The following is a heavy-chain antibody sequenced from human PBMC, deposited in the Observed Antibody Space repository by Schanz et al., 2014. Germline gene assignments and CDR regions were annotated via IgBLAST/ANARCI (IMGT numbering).Heavy chain of an antibody. CDR3: ARGYGDSPTDF. CDR2: FIPILGIA. J-gene: IGHJ4*02. D-gene: IGHD4-17*01. V-gene: IGHV1-69*02. Sequence: QVHLVQSGAEVKKPGSSVKVSCKASGGTFSSDTFSWVRQARGQGLEWVGRFIPILGIANYAQKFQGRVTITADKSTFTAYMELSSLRSEDTAVYYCARGYGDSPTDFWGQGTLVTVSS. CDR1: GGTFSSDT.